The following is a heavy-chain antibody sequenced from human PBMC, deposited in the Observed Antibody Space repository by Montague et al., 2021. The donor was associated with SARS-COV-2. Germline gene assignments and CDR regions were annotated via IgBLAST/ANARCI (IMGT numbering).Heavy chain of an antibody. V-gene: IGHV3-23*01. CDR2: ISGSADRT. D-gene: IGHD5-18*01. CDR3: AKDMSTADTGMPLGDYYYGMDV. Sequence: SLRLSCAASGFIFSNYDMNWVRQVPGKGLEWLSSISGSADRTYYADSVKGRFTISRDNSKNTLDLQMSSLRAEDTALYYCAKDMSTADTGMPLGDYYYGMDVWGQGTTVTVSS. J-gene: IGHJ6*02. CDR1: GFIFSNYD.